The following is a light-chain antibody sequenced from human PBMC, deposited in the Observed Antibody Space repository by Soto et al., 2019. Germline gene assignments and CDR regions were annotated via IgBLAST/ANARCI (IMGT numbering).Light chain of an antibody. Sequence: EIVLTQSPATLSLSPGERATLSCGASQSVNNNYLAWYQQKPGLAPRLLIYDASSRATGIPDRFSDSGSGTDFTLTISRLEPEDFAVYSCQQYGTSPQTFGQGTKVEIK. V-gene: IGKV3D-20*01. CDR3: QQYGTSPQT. J-gene: IGKJ1*01. CDR2: DAS. CDR1: QSVNNNY.